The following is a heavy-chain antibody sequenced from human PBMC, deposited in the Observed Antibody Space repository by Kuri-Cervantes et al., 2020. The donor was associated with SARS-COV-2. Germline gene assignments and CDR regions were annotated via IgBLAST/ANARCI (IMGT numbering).Heavy chain of an antibody. D-gene: IGHD1-26*01. J-gene: IGHJ3*02. CDR3: AKGRQISIVGAIGVGDAFDI. CDR2: NSGSGGDT. V-gene: IGHV3-23*01. CDR1: GFTFSNYA. Sequence: GGAVRLSCLASGFTFSNYALTWVRQSPGKWLEWVPANSGSGGDTYYADSVKGRFTISRDSSKNTVYLQMNSLRADDTAVYYCAKGRQISIVGAIGVGDAFDIWGQGTMVTVSS.